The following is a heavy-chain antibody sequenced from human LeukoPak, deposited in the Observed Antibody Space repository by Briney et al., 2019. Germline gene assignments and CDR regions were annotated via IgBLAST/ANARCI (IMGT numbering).Heavy chain of an antibody. CDR3: ARAMTTVVTPDY. J-gene: IGHJ4*02. CDR1: GFTFSNYW. D-gene: IGHD4-23*01. Sequence: GGSLRLSCAASGFTFSNYWMHWVRQAPGKGLVWVSRINSDGINTSYADSVKGRFTISRDNAKNTLNLQMNSLRAEDTAVYYCARAMTTVVTPDYWGQGTLVTVSS. V-gene: IGHV3-74*01. CDR2: INSDGINT.